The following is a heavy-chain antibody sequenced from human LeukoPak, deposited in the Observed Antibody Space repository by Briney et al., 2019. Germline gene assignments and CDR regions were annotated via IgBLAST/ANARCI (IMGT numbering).Heavy chain of an antibody. CDR2: IAHDGVNK. CDR3: ARDWGASGWYNWFDP. Sequence: PAVSLRRSCATSGFTLSSYGMHWVRQAPGKELDWVAIIAHDGVNKYYTDSVKGRFTISRDNSGNTLFLQMNSLRPEDTAVYYCARDWGASGWYNWFDPWGQGTLVTVSS. V-gene: IGHV3-30*03. J-gene: IGHJ5*02. CDR1: GFTLSSYG. D-gene: IGHD6-19*01.